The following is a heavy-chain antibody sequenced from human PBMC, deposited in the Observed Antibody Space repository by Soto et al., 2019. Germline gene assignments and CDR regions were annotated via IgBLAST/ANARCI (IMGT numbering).Heavy chain of an antibody. J-gene: IGHJ4*02. CDR3: ARVKGYYDSSGYYYVGYYFDY. CDR1: GGSISSGGYY. V-gene: IGHV4-31*03. D-gene: IGHD3-22*01. Sequence: PSETLSLTCTVSGGSISSGGYYWSWIRQHPGKGLEWIGYIYYSGSTYYNPSLKSRVTISVDTSKNQFSLKLSSVTAAYTAVYYCARVKGYYDSSGYYYVGYYFDYWGQGTLVTVSS. CDR2: IYYSGST.